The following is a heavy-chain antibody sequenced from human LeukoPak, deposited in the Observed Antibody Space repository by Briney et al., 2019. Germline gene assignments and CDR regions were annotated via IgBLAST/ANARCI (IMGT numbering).Heavy chain of an antibody. CDR3: ANHNDSSGWGEFDY. CDR1: GFTFSSYG. J-gene: IGHJ4*02. CDR2: IRYDGSNK. Sequence: PGGSLRLSCAASGFTFSSYGMHWVRQAPGKGLVWVAFIRYDGSNKYYADSVKGRFTISRDNSKNTLYLQMNSLRAEDTAVYYCANHNDSSGWGEFDYWGQGTLVTVSS. V-gene: IGHV3-30*02. D-gene: IGHD6-19*01.